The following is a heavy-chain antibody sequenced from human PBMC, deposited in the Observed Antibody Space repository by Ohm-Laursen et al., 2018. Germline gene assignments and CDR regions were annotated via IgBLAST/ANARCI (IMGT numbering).Heavy chain of an antibody. J-gene: IGHJ6*02. CDR3: ARDGKDMVRGVIFDYYYGMDV. Sequence: ASVKVSCKVSGYTLSELSMHWVRQAPGKGLEWMGGFDPEDGETIYAQKFQGRVTMTEDTSTDTAYMELSSLRSEDTAVYYRARDGKDMVRGVIFDYYYGMDVWGQGTTVTVSS. V-gene: IGHV1-24*01. CDR1: GYTLSELS. CDR2: FDPEDGET. D-gene: IGHD3-10*01.